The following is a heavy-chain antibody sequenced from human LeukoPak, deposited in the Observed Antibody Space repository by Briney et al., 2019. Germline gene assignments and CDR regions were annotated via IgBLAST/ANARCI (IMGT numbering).Heavy chain of an antibody. CDR1: GYTFSAYY. V-gene: IGHV1-2*02. CDR2: INPNSGGT. Sequence: EASVKVSCKASGYTFSAYYMYWVREAPGQGLEWMGWINPNSGGTNYAQKFQGRVTMTRDTSISTAYMELSRLRSDDTAVYYCARVVGGNYYGSETDDYWGQGTLVTVSS. D-gene: IGHD3-10*01. J-gene: IGHJ4*02. CDR3: ARVVGGNYYGSETDDY.